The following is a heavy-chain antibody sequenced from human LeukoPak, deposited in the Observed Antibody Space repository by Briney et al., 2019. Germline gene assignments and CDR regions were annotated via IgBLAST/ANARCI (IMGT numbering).Heavy chain of an antibody. D-gene: IGHD2-15*01. J-gene: IGHJ1*01. V-gene: IGHV3-23*01. CDR1: GFTFSSYA. CDR2: ISGSGGST. Sequence: TGGSLRLSCAASGFTFSSYAMSWVRQAPGKGLEWVSAISGSGGSTYYADSVKGRFTIPRDNSKNTLYLQMNSLRAEDTAVYYCAKCSGGSCSNLEYFQHWGQGTLVTVSS. CDR3: AKCSGGSCSNLEYFQH.